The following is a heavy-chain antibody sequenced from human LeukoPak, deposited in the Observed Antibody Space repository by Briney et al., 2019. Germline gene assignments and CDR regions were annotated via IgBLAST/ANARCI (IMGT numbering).Heavy chain of an antibody. CDR2: INQEGGQK. D-gene: IGHD4-23*01. J-gene: IGHJ4*02. Sequence: GGALRLSCAASVFTFSSSLMSGVRQAPGKGRECVANINQEGGQKYYLDTVTDRFTISRDNRKNSLYLQMNSLSDDETAVYYCARHKVATSLWGQGALVTVSS. CDR1: VFTFSSSL. V-gene: IGHV3-7*01. CDR3: ARHKVATSL.